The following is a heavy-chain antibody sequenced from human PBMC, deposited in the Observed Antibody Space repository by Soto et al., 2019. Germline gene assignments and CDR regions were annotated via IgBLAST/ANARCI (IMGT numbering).Heavy chain of an antibody. CDR1: GGSISSYY. CDR2: ISYSGST. V-gene: IGHV4-59*04. Sequence: PSETLSLTCTVSGGSISSYYWSWIRQPPGKGLEWIGYISYSGSTYYNPSLKSRVTISVDRSKNQFSLNLSSVTAADTAVYYCATHRRFLEWYYFDYWGQGTLVTVSS. J-gene: IGHJ4*02. D-gene: IGHD3-3*01. CDR3: ATHRRFLEWYYFDY.